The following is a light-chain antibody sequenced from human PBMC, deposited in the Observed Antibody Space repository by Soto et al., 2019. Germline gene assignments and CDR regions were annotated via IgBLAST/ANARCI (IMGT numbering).Light chain of an antibody. CDR3: QQSYPATVT. Sequence: DIPMPQSPSSLSASVGDRVTITCRASQTINFYLNCYHQRPGNAPKLLVYGASRLQSGVPSRFSGSGSGTDFTLPISSLQPEDLTTYYCQQSYPATVTFGGRTKVHI. V-gene: IGKV1-39*01. J-gene: IGKJ4*01. CDR2: GAS. CDR1: QTINFY.